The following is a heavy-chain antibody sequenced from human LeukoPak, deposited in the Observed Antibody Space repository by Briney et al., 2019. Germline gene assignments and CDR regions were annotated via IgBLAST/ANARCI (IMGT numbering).Heavy chain of an antibody. CDR2: IFNSAST. D-gene: IGHD1-26*01. Sequence: SETLSLTCTVSGGSISSSSFYWGWIRQPPGKGLEWIGSIFNSASTYYNPSLKSRVTISVDTSNKQFSLKVNSVTAADTAVYYCARIGSKVGAAGPVGGYFDYWGRGTLVTVSS. J-gene: IGHJ4*02. V-gene: IGHV4-39*01. CDR1: GGSISSSSFY. CDR3: ARIGSKVGAAGPVGGYFDY.